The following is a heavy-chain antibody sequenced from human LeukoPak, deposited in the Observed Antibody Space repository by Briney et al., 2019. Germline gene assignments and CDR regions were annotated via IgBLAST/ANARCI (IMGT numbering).Heavy chain of an antibody. J-gene: IGHJ6*02. D-gene: IGHD3-16*01. CDR3: ATSWGPDTSAFRWGRDGMDV. CDR2: IGSDGGGI. V-gene: IGHV3-23*01. CDR1: GFSFSSYA. Sequence: PGGSLRLSCAASGFSFSSYAMTWVRQTPGKGLEWVSVIGSDGGGIQYAAPVKGRFTISRDNSKNTLHLQMNSLRVEDTAVYYCATSWGPDTSAFRWGRDGMDVWGQGTTVIVS.